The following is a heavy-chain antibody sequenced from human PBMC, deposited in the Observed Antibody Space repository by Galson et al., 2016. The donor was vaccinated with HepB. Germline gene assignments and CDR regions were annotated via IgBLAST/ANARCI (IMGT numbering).Heavy chain of an antibody. CDR2: ISYDETNT. D-gene: IGHD3-3*01. J-gene: IGHJ2*01. CDR3: ARGAYYDFLWYFDL. CDR1: GLTFNTHT. V-gene: IGHV3-30-3*01. Sequence: SLRLSCAASGLTFNTHTLHWVRQSPIRGLEWVAVISYDETNTYYADSVKGRFNISRDNSKNTIFLQMNSLRPEDSSLYFCARGAYYDFLWYFDLWGRGTLVTVSS.